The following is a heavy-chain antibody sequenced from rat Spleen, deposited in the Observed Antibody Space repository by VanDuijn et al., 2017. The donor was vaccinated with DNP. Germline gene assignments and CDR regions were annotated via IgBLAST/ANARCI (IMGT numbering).Heavy chain of an antibody. J-gene: IGHJ2*01. CDR1: GFTFSDYY. CDR3: ARHVLPLRVWDY. D-gene: IGHD1-4*01. CDR2: ITYDGGYT. Sequence: EVQLVESGGGLVQPGRSLKLSCAASGFTFSDYYMAWVRQAPTKGLELVAYITYDGGYTYYGDPVKGRFTISRDNAKNTLYLQMNSLRSEDTATYYCARHVLPLRVWDYWGQGVMVTVSS. V-gene: IGHV5-22*01.